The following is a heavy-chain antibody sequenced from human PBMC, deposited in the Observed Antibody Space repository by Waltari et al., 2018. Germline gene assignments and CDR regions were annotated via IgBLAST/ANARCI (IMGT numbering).Heavy chain of an antibody. D-gene: IGHD3-16*02. CDR3: ARLYVGSYFDY. CDR1: GGTFSSYA. CDR2: IIPIFGTS. V-gene: IGHV1-69*01. J-gene: IGHJ4*02. Sequence: QVQLVQSGAEVKKPGSAVKVSCKASGGTFSSYAISWVRQAPGQGLEWMGGIIPIFGTSNFAQSSQGRVTITADEATSTAYVELSSLRSEDTAAYYCARLYVGSYFDYWGQGTLVTVSS.